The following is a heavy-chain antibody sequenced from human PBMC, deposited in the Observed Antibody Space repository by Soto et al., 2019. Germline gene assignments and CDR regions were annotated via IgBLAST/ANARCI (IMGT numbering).Heavy chain of an antibody. Sequence: VAAVKVSCKASGGTFSSYAISWVRQAPGQGLEWMGGIIPIFGTANYAQKFQGRVTITADKSTSTAYMELSSLRSEDTAVYYCARVYYDYNGGDQYYAMDFRGQATNVTGCS. V-gene: IGHV1-69*06. D-gene: IGHD3-22*01. CDR1: GGTFSSYA. J-gene: IGHJ6*02. CDR3: ARVYYDYNGGDQYYAMDF. CDR2: IIPIFGTA.